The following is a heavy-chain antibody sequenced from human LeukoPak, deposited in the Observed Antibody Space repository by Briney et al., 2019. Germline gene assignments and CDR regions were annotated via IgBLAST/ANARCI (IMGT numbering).Heavy chain of an antibody. J-gene: IGHJ4*02. V-gene: IGHV1-69*05. D-gene: IGHD2-15*01. Sequence: GTSVTVSCKDPGDTFNNYAISWVRPAPGQGLEWMGGIIPIFGTGKYAPKFEGRVTLTTDDSTNTVYMELQRLTSDDTAVYYCAREGARGFCSGGSCYSGFDHWGQGTLVTVS. CDR2: IIPIFGTG. CDR1: GDTFNNYA. CDR3: AREGARGFCSGGSCYSGFDH.